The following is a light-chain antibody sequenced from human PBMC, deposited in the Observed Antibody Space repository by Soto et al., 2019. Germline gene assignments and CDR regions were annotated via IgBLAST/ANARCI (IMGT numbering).Light chain of an antibody. Sequence: EIVLTQSPGTLSLSPGERATLSCRASQSVSSIYFAWYQQKPGQAPRLLIYGASSRATGIPDRFSGSGSGTDFTLTISRLEPEDFAVYYCQQYGSSPPVTFGQGTKVEIK. J-gene: IGKJ1*01. CDR3: QQYGSSPPVT. V-gene: IGKV3-20*01. CDR2: GAS. CDR1: QSVSSIY.